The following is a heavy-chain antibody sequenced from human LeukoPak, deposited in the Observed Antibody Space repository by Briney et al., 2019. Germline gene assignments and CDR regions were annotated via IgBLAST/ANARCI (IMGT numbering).Heavy chain of an antibody. Sequence: ASVKVSCKASGYTFTSYGISWVRQAPGQGLEWMGWISAYNGNTNYAQKLQGRVTMTTDASTSTAYMELRSLRSDDTAVYYCAKTDYYDRLYYFDYWGQGTLVTVSS. J-gene: IGHJ4*02. V-gene: IGHV1-18*01. CDR3: AKTDYYDRLYYFDY. CDR2: ISAYNGNT. CDR1: GYTFTSYG. D-gene: IGHD3-22*01.